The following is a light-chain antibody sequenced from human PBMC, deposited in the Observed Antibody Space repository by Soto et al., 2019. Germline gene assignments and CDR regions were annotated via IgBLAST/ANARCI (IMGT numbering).Light chain of an antibody. CDR1: SSDVGGYNY. J-gene: IGLJ1*01. Sequence: QSALTQPASVSGSPGQSITISCTGTSSDVGGYNYVSWYQQHPGKAPKLMIYDVSNRPSGVSYRFSGSKSGNTASLTISGLQAEDEDDYYCSSYTSSSTHYVFGTGTKPTVL. CDR2: DVS. CDR3: SSYTSSSTHYV. V-gene: IGLV2-14*01.